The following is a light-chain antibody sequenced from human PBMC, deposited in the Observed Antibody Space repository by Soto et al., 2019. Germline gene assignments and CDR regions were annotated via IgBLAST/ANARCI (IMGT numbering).Light chain of an antibody. CDR1: SSDVDAYNY. CDR2: DVN. Sequence: QSALTQPRSVSGSPGQSVTISCTGTSSDVDAYNYVSWYQQHPGKAPKLIIFDVNKRPSGVPDRFSGSKSDITASLTISGLRAEDEADYFCCSYGGSYTWVFGGGTKLTVL. CDR3: CSYGGSYTWV. J-gene: IGLJ3*02. V-gene: IGLV2-11*01.